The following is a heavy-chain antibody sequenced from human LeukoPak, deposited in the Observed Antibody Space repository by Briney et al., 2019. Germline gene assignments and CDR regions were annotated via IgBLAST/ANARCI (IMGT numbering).Heavy chain of an antibody. D-gene: IGHD1-7*01. Sequence: ASVKVSCKASGYTFTGYYMHWVRQAPGQGLEWMGRINPNSGGTNYAQKFQGRVTMTRDTSISTAYMELSRLRSDDTAVYYCATLNYRGSVGDYWGQGTLVTVSS. CDR1: GYTFTGYY. CDR3: ATLNYRGSVGDY. V-gene: IGHV1-2*06. CDR2: INPNSGGT. J-gene: IGHJ4*02.